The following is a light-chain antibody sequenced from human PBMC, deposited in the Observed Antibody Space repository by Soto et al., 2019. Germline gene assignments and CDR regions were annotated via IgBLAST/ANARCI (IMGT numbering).Light chain of an antibody. Sequence: AIQLTQSPSTLSASAGDRVTITCRASQGINSCLAWYQQKPGKAPKLLIYDASTLKSGVPSRFSGSGSGTDFTLTISSLQPEDFATYYCQQYNSYPWTFGQGTKVEIK. CDR1: QGINSC. CDR2: DAS. CDR3: QQYNSYPWT. V-gene: IGKV1-13*02. J-gene: IGKJ1*01.